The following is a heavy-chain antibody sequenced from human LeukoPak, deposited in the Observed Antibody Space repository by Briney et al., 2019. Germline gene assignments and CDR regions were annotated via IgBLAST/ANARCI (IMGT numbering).Heavy chain of an antibody. Sequence: GGSLRLSCSASGFTFRNYWMHWVRQAPGKGLMWVSRINTDSSSTTYADSVKGRFTIPRDNAKNTLFLQMNSLRAEDTAVYYCASSLVRYYFDYWGQGTLVTVSS. D-gene: IGHD3-10*01. CDR2: INTDSSST. V-gene: IGHV3-74*01. CDR1: GFTFRNYW. CDR3: ASSLVRYYFDY. J-gene: IGHJ4*02.